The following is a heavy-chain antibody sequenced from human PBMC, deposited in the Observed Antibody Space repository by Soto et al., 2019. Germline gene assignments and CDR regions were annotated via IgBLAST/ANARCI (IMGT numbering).Heavy chain of an antibody. V-gene: IGHV1-69*02. CDR3: ASGDYYDSSGYYGPFYYYGMDV. D-gene: IGHD3-22*01. CDR2: VNPILSMS. Sequence: SVKVSCKASGDTFSFYTINWVRQAPGLGLERMGRVNPILSMSNYAQKFQGRVTMTADKSTSTAYMELRSLRSEDTAFYYCASGDYYDSSGYYGPFYYYGMDVWGQGTTVTVSS. CDR1: GDTFSFYT. J-gene: IGHJ6*02.